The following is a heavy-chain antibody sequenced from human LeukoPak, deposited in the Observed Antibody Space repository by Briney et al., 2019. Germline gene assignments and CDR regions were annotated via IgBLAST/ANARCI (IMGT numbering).Heavy chain of an antibody. D-gene: IGHD3-10*01. V-gene: IGHV3-15*01. CDR1: GFIFSNAW. CDR3: TFYTSGRFDI. Sequence: GGSLRLSCAASGFIFSNAWMSWVRQAPGKGLECVGRIKRKSDGGTTEYAAPVKGRFSISRDDSKNTLYLQMNSLKTDDTAVYYCTFYTSGRFDIWGQGTMVTVSS. J-gene: IGHJ3*02. CDR2: IKRKSDGGTT.